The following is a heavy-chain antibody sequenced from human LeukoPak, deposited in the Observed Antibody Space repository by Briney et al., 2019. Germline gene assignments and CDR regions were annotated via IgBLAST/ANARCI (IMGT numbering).Heavy chain of an antibody. CDR1: GGTFSSYA. CDR2: IIPIFGTA. J-gene: IGHJ6*02. CDR3: ARGGVVVPAALVGYYYYGMDV. D-gene: IGHD2-2*01. V-gene: IGHV1-69*01. Sequence: SVKVSCKASGGTFSSYAISWVRQAPGQGLGWMGGIIPIFGTANYAQKFQGRVTITADESTSTAYMELSSLRSEDTAVYYCARGGVVVPAALVGYYYYGMDVWGQGTTVTVSS.